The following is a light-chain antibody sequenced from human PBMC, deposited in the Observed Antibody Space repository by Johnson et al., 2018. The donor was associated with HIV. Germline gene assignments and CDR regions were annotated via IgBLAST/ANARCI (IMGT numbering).Light chain of an antibody. V-gene: IGLV1-51*02. CDR3: ATWDISLGAKV. CDR1: SSTIGNNY. Sequence: QCVLTQPPSVSAAPGQKVAISCSGSSSTIGNNYVSWYQLLPGTAPKLLIYENNKRPAGIPDRFSGSKSGTSATLGINGLQTGDEADYYCATWDISLGAKVFGTGTKVTV. CDR2: ENN. J-gene: IGLJ1*01.